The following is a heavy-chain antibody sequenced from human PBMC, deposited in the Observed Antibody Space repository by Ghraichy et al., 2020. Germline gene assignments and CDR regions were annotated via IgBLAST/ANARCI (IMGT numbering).Heavy chain of an antibody. CDR2: ISSSSSYI. CDR3: ARDGEQQPVDAFDI. J-gene: IGHJ3*02. D-gene: IGHD6-13*01. Sequence: GESLNISCAASGFTFSSYSMNWVRRAPGKGLEWVSSISSSSSYIYYADSVKGRFTISRDNAKNSLYLQMNSLRAEDTAVYYCARDGEQQPVDAFDIWGQGTMVTVSS. V-gene: IGHV3-21*01. CDR1: GFTFSSYS.